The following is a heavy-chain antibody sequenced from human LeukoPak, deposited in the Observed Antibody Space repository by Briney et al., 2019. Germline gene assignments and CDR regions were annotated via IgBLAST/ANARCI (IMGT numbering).Heavy chain of an antibody. CDR2: ISYDGSNK. D-gene: IGHD6-19*01. V-gene: IGHV3-30*18. J-gene: IGHJ4*02. CDR3: AKDARTSSGLPLG. CDR1: GFTFSSYG. Sequence: GGSLRLSCAASGFTFSSYGMHWVRQAPGKGLEWVAVISYDGSNKYYADSVKGRFTISRDNSKNTLYLQMNSLRAEDTAVYYCAKDARTSSGLPLGWGQGTLVTVSS.